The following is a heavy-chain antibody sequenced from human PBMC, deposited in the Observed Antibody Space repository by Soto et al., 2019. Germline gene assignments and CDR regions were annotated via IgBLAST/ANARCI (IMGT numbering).Heavy chain of an antibody. D-gene: IGHD3-22*01. J-gene: IGHJ6*02. Sequence: GGSLRLSCAASGFTFSSYGMHWVRQAPGKGLEWVAVIWYDGSNKYYADSVKGRFTISRDNSKNTLYLQMNSLRAEDTAVYYCARDSTYYYDSSGYRPLYYYYGMDVWGQGTTVTVSS. CDR3: ARDSTYYYDSSGYRPLYYYYGMDV. CDR1: GFTFSSYG. CDR2: IWYDGSNK. V-gene: IGHV3-33*01.